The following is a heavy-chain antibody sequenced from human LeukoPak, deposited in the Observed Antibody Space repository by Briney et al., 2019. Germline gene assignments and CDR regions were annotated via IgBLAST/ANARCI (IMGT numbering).Heavy chain of an antibody. D-gene: IGHD1-26*01. J-gene: IGHJ4*02. CDR2: ISSSSSYI. Sequence: GGSLRLSCAASGFTFSNYSMNWVRQAPGKGLEWVSSISSSSSYIYYADSVKGRFTISRDNAKNSLYLQMNSLRAEDTAVYYCARGARRATPDNYDYWGQGTLVTVSS. V-gene: IGHV3-21*01. CDR3: ARGARRATPDNYDY. CDR1: GFTFSNYS.